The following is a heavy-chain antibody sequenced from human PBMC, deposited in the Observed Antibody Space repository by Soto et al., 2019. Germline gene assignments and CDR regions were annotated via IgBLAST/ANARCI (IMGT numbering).Heavy chain of an antibody. V-gene: IGHV3-48*03. CDR3: APLIDH. Sequence: GGSLRLSCAASGFIFSDYGMNWVRQAPGKGLEWVSYINIRSDIIYYADSVKGRFTISRGNAKNSLYLQMNSLRDEDTAVYYCAPLIDHWGQGTLVTVSS. CDR1: GFIFSDYG. CDR2: INIRSDII. J-gene: IGHJ4*02.